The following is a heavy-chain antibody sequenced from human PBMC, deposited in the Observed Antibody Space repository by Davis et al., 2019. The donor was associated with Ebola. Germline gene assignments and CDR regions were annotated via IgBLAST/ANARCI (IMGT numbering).Heavy chain of an antibody. D-gene: IGHD3/OR15-3a*01. CDR2: IYYSGST. J-gene: IGHJ6*02. CDR3: ASLDVYYYGMDV. CDR1: GGSISSYY. Sequence: SETLSLTCTVSGGSISSYYWSWIRQPPGKGLEWIGYIYYSGSTNYNPSLKSQVTISVDTSKNQFSLKLSSVTAADTAVYYCASLDVYYYGMDVWGQGTTVTVSS. V-gene: IGHV4-59*01.